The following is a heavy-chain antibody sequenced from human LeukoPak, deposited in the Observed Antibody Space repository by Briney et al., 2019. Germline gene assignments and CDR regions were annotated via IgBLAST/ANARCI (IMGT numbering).Heavy chain of an antibody. CDR3: ARRPLATYYYGSGSYSNWFDP. V-gene: IGHV4-34*01. CDR1: GGSFSGYY. CDR2: INHSGST. J-gene: IGHJ5*02. Sequence: SETLSLTCAVYGGSFSGYYWSWIRQPPGKGLEWIGEINHSGSTNYNPSLKSRVTISVDTSKNQFSLKLSSVTAAGTAVYYCARRPLATYYYGSGSYSNWFDPWGQGTLVTVSS. D-gene: IGHD3-10*01.